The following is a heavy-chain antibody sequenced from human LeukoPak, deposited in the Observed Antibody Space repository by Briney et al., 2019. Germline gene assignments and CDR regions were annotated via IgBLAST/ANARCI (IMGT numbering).Heavy chain of an antibody. CDR3: ARHGKRAWVYYDSSGYSLGAFDI. D-gene: IGHD3-22*01. J-gene: IGHJ3*02. V-gene: IGHV4-34*01. CDR1: GGSFSGYY. CDR2: INHSGST. Sequence: PSETLSLTCAVYGGSFSGYYWSWIRQPPGKGLEWIGEINHSGSTNYNPSLKSRVTISVDTSKNQFSLKLSSVTAADTAVYYCARHGKRAWVYYDSSGYSLGAFDIWGQGTMVTVSS.